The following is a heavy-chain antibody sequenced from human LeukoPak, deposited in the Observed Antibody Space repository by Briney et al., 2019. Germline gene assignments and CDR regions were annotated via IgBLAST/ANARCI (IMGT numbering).Heavy chain of an antibody. CDR1: GGSISSGNYQ. V-gene: IGHV4-31*03. CDR3: ARGDSGPYHFDR. Sequence: PSETLSLTCSVSGGSISSGNYQWNWIRQHPGKGLEWIGYIYYTGNTYYNPSLKSRVSISEDTSKNQFSLDLTSVTAADTAVYYCARGDSGPYHFDRWGPGTLVTVSS. D-gene: IGHD6-19*01. J-gene: IGHJ4*02. CDR2: IYYTGNT.